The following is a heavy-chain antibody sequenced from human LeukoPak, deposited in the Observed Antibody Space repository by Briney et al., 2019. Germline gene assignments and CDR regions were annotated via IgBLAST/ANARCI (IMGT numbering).Heavy chain of an antibody. Sequence: GGSLLLSCAASGFTSDDYAMHWVRQAPGKGLEWVSGISWNSGSIGYADSVKGRFTISRDNAKNSLYLQMNSLRAEDTALYYCAKDRSGKQLYVFQHWGQGTLVTVSS. V-gene: IGHV3-9*02. J-gene: IGHJ1*01. CDR1: GFTSDDYA. D-gene: IGHD3-3*01. CDR2: ISWNSGSI. CDR3: AKDRSGKQLYVFQH.